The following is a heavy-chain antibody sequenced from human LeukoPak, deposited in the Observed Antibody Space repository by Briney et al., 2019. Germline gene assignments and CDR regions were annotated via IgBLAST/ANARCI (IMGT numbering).Heavy chain of an antibody. CDR2: IYYSGST. CDR1: GGSISSYY. Sequence: SETLSLTCTVSGGSISSYYWSWIRQPPGKGLEWIGYIYYSGSTNYNPSLKSRVTISVDTSKNQFSLKLSSVTAADTAVYYCARVSSGATTVDYWGQGTLVTVSS. J-gene: IGHJ4*02. V-gene: IGHV4-59*01. D-gene: IGHD1-26*01. CDR3: ARVSSGATTVDY.